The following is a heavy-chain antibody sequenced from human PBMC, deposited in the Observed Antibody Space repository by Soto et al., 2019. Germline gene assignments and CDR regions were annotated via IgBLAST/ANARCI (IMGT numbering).Heavy chain of an antibody. CDR3: ARTPFYYFGLGTHLYYFDF. Sequence: GGSLRLSCAASGFTFSTYVMSWVRQAPGKGPEWVSTIGGGGSSTYYADSVKGRFTISIYPSKNQFSLTLNSVTAADTAVYYCARTPFYYFGLGTHLYYFDFWDQGALVTVSS. CDR2: IGGGGSST. CDR1: GFTFSTYV. V-gene: IGHV3-23*01. D-gene: IGHD3-10*01. J-gene: IGHJ4*02.